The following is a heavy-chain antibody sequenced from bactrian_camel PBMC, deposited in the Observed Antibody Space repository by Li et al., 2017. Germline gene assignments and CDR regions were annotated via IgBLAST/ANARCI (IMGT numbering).Heavy chain of an antibody. V-gene: IGHV3S6*01. CDR1: GFTDSSCC. Sequence: HVQLVESGGGLVQPGGSLRLSCATSGFTDSSCCMAWYRQAPGKGLERVATLYNVPNAATTTDYADTVKGRFTVSQDSAKNTVYLQMNSLKPEDTGMYYCVSTAGYYTPPYEYKYWGQGTQVTVS. CDR3: VSTAGYYTPPYEYKY. D-gene: IGHD2*01. CDR2: LYNVPNAATTT. J-gene: IGHJ4*01.